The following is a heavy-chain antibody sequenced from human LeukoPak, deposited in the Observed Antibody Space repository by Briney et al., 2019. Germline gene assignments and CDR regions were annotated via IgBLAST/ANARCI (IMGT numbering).Heavy chain of an antibody. CDR2: IIPAFGIP. J-gene: IGHJ3*02. Sequence: GSSVKVSCKASGGTLNSYTINWVRQAPGEGLEWMGTIIPAFGIPNYAQRFKDRVTITADKSTSTAYMELSSLRSEDTAVYYCARVDGYSSSWDDAFDIWGQGTMVTVSS. CDR3: ARVDGYSSSWDDAFDI. D-gene: IGHD6-13*01. V-gene: IGHV1-69*02. CDR1: GGTLNSYT.